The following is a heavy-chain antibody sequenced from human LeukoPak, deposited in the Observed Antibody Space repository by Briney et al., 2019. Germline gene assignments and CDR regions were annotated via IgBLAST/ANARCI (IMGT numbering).Heavy chain of an antibody. Sequence: ASVKVSCTASGYTFTGYYMHWVRQAPGQGLEWMGWINPNSGGTNYAQKFQGWVTMTRDTSISTAYMELSRLRSDDTAVYYCARTALAYCGGDCRSPFDYWGQGTLVTVSS. CDR1: GYTFTGYY. J-gene: IGHJ4*02. V-gene: IGHV1-2*04. D-gene: IGHD2-21*02. CDR3: ARTALAYCGGDCRSPFDY. CDR2: INPNSGGT.